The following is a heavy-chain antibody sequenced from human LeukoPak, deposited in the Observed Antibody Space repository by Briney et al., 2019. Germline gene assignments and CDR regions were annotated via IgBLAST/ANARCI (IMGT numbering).Heavy chain of an antibody. D-gene: IGHD6-19*01. V-gene: IGHV3-23*01. CDR2: ISNSGSST. CDR3: ARERTSGWDAFDF. CDR1: GFTFSSYA. Sequence: GGSLRLSCAASGFTFSSYAMSWVRQAPGKGPEGVSGISNSGSSTVYADSVQGRFTISRDNAKNPLYLQMNSLRAEDTAVYYCARERTSGWDAFDFWGQGTLVTVSS. J-gene: IGHJ4*02.